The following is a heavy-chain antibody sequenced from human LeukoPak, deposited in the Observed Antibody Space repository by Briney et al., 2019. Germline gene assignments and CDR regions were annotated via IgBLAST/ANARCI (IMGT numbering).Heavy chain of an antibody. CDR1: GFIFDDYA. CDR3: AKGMSIVSTSAPLHF. V-gene: IGHV3-43D*03. J-gene: IGHJ4*02. D-gene: IGHD5/OR15-5a*01. CDR2: ISWNGGTS. Sequence: PGGSLRLSCAASGFIFDDYAMHWVRQAPGKGLEWISLISWNGGTSYYAESLKGRFTIFRDNSKNSLFLQMNRLGLDDSAFYYCAKGMSIVSTSAPLHFWGQGTLVTVSS.